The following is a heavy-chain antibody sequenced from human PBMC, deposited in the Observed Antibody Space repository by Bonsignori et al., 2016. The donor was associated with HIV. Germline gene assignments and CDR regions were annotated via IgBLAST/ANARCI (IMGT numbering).Heavy chain of an antibody. D-gene: IGHD3-3*01. CDR2: ISAYNGNT. V-gene: IGHV1-18*01. J-gene: IGHJ3*02. Sequence: WVRQAPGQGLEWMGWISAYNGNTNYAQKLQGRVTMTTDTSTSTAYMELRSLRSDDTAVYYCARVTDTIFGVAFDIWGQGTMVTVSS. CDR3: ARVTDTIFGVAFDI.